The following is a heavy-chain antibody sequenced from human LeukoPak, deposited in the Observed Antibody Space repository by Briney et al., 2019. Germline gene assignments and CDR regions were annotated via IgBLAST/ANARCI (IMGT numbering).Heavy chain of an antibody. CDR2: IYHSGST. CDR3: ARRVYSEDTGCFDP. D-gene: IGHD1-26*01. Sequence: SETPSLTCTVSGGSISSGGYYWSWIRQPPGKGLEWIGYIYHSGSTYYNPSLKSRVTISVDTSKNQFSLKVTSVTAADTAVYYCARRVYSEDTGCFDPWFQGTLVTVS. V-gene: IGHV4-30-2*01. J-gene: IGHJ5*02. CDR1: GGSISSGGYY.